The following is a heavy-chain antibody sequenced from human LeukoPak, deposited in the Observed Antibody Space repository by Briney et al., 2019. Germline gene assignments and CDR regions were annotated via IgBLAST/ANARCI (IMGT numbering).Heavy chain of an antibody. CDR1: GYTFTDYY. Sequence: ASVQVSCKASGYTFTDYYIHWVRQSPGRGLESLGWINPNSVTTNYAQKFRGRVTMTRDTSISTAYMELAELTSDDTAVYYCAWGHDSGYSNSLDPWGQGTLVTVSS. CDR3: AWGHDSGYSNSLDP. CDR2: INPNSVTT. D-gene: IGHD3-22*01. J-gene: IGHJ5*02. V-gene: IGHV1-2*02.